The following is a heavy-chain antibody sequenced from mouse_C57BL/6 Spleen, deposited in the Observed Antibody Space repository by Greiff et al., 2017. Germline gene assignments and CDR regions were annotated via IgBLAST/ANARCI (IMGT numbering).Heavy chain of an antibody. CDR2: IYPSSGNT. Sequence: VQLQQSGAELARPGASVKLSCKASGYTFTSYGISWVKQRTGQGLGWIGEIYPSSGNTYYNEKFKGKAPLTSDKSSSPAYMELRSLTSEDSAVYFCARRGDGSSPEWGQGTLVTVSA. J-gene: IGHJ3*02. V-gene: IGHV1-81*01. D-gene: IGHD1-1*01. CDR1: GYTFTSYG. CDR3: ARRGDGSSPE.